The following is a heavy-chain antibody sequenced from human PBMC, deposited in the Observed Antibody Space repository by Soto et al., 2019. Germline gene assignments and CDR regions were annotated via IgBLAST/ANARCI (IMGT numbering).Heavy chain of an antibody. CDR1: GFTFSSYW. CDR3: ATLNSFGSDY. D-gene: IGHD5-18*01. J-gene: IGHJ4*02. CDR2: INSDGSAT. Sequence: LRLSCATSGFTFSSYWMHWVRQTAGKGLVWVSQINSDGSATRYADSVKGRFTISRDNAKNTVYLQMNSLRAGDTAVYYCATLNSFGSDYWGQGTLVTVSS. V-gene: IGHV3-74*01.